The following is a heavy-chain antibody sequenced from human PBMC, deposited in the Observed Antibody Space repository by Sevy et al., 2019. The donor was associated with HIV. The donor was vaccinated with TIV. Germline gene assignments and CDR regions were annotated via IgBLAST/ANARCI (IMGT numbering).Heavy chain of an antibody. D-gene: IGHD4-17*01. Sequence: SETLSLTCTVSGGSISRCQFYWSWIRQPAGKGLEWIGRVHSSGSATYNPSLRNRVGMSIDTSKNQFSLVLSSVTAADTAVYYCARNVGDYVFRYFDLWGRGTLVTVSS. CDR1: GGSISRCQFY. J-gene: IGHJ2*01. CDR2: VHSSGSA. CDR3: ARNVGDYVFRYFDL. V-gene: IGHV4-61*02.